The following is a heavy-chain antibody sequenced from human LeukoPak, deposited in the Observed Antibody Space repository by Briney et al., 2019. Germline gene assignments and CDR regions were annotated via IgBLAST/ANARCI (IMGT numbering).Heavy chain of an antibody. CDR2: ISGSGGTT. CDR1: GFTFSSSA. Sequence: PGGSLRLSCAASGFTFSSSAMSWVRQAPGKGLEWVSGISGSGGTTYHADSVKGGFNISKDNSNNTLYLKMNSPRAEDTAVYYFAKPGFTMIVFWGQGTLVTVSS. D-gene: IGHD3-22*01. CDR3: AKPGFTMIVF. J-gene: IGHJ4*02. V-gene: IGHV3-23*01.